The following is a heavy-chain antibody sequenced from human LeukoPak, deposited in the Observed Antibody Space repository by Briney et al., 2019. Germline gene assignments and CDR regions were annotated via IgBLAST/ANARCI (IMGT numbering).Heavy chain of an antibody. V-gene: IGHV1-8*03. D-gene: IGHD4-11*01. CDR3: ARGAYTVDYYYYMDV. J-gene: IGHJ6*03. CDR1: GYTFTSYD. CDR2: MNPNSGNT. Sequence: ASVKVSCKASGYTFTSYDINWVRQATGQGLEWMGWMNPNSGNTGYAQKFQGRVTITRNTSISTAYMELSSLRSEDTAVYYCARGAYTVDYYYYMDVWGKGTTVTVSS.